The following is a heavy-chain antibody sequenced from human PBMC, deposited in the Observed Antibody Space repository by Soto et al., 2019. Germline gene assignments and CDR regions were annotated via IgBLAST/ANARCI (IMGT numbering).Heavy chain of an antibody. CDR1: GYSFTDYH. J-gene: IGHJ4*03. V-gene: IGHV1-2*04. CDR2: INPKSGGT. CDR3: ARGHSTDCSNVLCSLFYHHEMAF. D-gene: IGHD2-8*01. Sequence: AAVKVSCKASGYSFTDYHIHWVRQAPGQGLEWLGRINPKSGGTSTAQKFQGWVTMTRDRSISTVYMELTRLRSDDTAVYFCARGHSTDCSNVLCSLFYHHEMAFCGQGSPVTVSS.